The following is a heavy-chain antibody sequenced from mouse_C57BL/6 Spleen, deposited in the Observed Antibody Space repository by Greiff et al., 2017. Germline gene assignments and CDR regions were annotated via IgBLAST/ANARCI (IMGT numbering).Heavy chain of an antibody. CDR3: ARERVYDGYPWFAY. D-gene: IGHD2-3*01. J-gene: IGHJ3*01. CDR2: IHPNSGST. V-gene: IGHV1-64*01. Sequence: QVQLQQPGAELVKPGASVKLSCKASGYTFTSYWMHWVKQRPGQGLEWIGMIHPNSGSTNYNEKFKSKATLTVDKSSSTAYMQLSSLTSEDSAVYYCARERVYDGYPWFAYWGQGTLVTVSA. CDR1: GYTFTSYW.